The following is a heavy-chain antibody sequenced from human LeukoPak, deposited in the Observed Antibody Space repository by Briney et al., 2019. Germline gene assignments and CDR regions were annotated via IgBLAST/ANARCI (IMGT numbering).Heavy chain of an antibody. CDR3: VRGSTLRHYQY. D-gene: IGHD3-16*01. CDR1: GGSISSTTYY. V-gene: IGHV4-39*01. Sequence: PSETLSLTCTVSGGSISSTTYYWGWIRRPPGKGLEWIGSIYYSGSTYYDPSLKSRVTVSVDTSKNQFSLNLSSVTAADTAVYYCVRGSTLRHYQYWGQGTLVTVSS. CDR2: IYYSGST. J-gene: IGHJ4*02.